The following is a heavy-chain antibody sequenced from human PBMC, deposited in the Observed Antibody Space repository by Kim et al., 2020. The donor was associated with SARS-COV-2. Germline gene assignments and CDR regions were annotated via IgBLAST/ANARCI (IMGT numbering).Heavy chain of an antibody. CDR2: INHSGST. J-gene: IGHJ4*02. V-gene: IGHV4-34*01. CDR1: GGSFSGYY. D-gene: IGHD2-2*03. CDR3: ARGRWIMSVYYFDY. Sequence: SETLSLTCAVYGGSFSGYYWSWIRQPPGKGLEWIGEINHSGSTNYNPSLKSRVTISVDTSKNQFSLKLSSVTAADTAVYYCARGRWIMSVYYFDYWGQGTLVTVSS.